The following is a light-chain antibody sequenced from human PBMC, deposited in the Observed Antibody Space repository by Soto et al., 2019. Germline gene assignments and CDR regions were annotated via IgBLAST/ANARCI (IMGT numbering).Light chain of an antibody. Sequence: EIVLTQSPATLSLSPGERATLSSRASQSVSSYLAWYQQKPGQAPRLLIYDAFNRATGIPARFSGSGSGTDFTLTISSLVPEDFAVYYCQQRSNWPTITFGQGTRLEIK. CDR1: QSVSSY. V-gene: IGKV3-11*01. J-gene: IGKJ5*01. CDR3: QQRSNWPTIT. CDR2: DAF.